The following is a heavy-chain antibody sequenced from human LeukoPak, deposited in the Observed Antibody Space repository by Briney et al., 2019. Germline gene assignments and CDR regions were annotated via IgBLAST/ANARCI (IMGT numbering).Heavy chain of an antibody. CDR2: ISRDGSDT. CDR3: AREWDLPGAYYMDV. V-gene: IGHV3-74*01. J-gene: IGHJ6*03. CDR1: GFTISPYW. D-gene: IGHD1-26*01. Sequence: GGSLRLSCAASGFTISPYWMHWVRQTPGKGLVWVSRISRDGSDTVYADSVKGRFTISRDNANKTMYLQMNSLRGDDTAVYYCAREWDLPGAYYMDVWGKGTSVTVSS.